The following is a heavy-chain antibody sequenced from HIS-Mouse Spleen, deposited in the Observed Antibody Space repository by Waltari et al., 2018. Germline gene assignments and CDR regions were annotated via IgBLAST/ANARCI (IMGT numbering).Heavy chain of an antibody. Sequence: EVQLVESGGGLVQPGGSLRLSCAASGFTFSSYCMSWVRQAPGKGLEWVSVIYSGGSTYYADSVKGRFTISRDNSKNTLYLQMNSLRAEDTAVYYCARGGLAAAGWYFDLWGRGTLVTVSS. D-gene: IGHD6-13*01. V-gene: IGHV3-66*01. J-gene: IGHJ2*01. CDR2: IYSGGST. CDR3: ARGGLAAAGWYFDL. CDR1: GFTFSSYC.